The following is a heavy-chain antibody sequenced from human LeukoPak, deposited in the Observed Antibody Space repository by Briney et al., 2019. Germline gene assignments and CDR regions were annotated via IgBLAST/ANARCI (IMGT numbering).Heavy chain of an antibody. Sequence: GGSLRLSCAASGFTFSSHWMHWVRQAPGKGLVWLSRIKGDGRSTSYADSVKGRFTISRDNAKSTLYLQMNSLKVEDTAVYYCARKPDYYGADYWGQGTLVTVSS. CDR1: GFTFSSHW. CDR2: IKGDGRST. CDR3: ARKPDYYGADY. V-gene: IGHV3-74*01. D-gene: IGHD3-10*01. J-gene: IGHJ4*02.